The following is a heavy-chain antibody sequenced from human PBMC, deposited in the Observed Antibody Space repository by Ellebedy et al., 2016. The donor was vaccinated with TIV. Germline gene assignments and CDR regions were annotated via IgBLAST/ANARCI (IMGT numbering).Heavy chain of an antibody. CDR1: GYTFTSYY. CDR2: INPSGGST. D-gene: IGHD3-22*01. CDR3: ARDDVTYYYDSSGPGGFA. J-gene: IGHJ4*02. Sequence: ASVKVSCXASGYTFTSYYLHWVRQAPGQGLEWMGIINPSGGSTSYAQKFQGRVTMTRDTSTSTVYMELSSLRSEDTAVYYCARDDVTYYYDSSGPGGFAWGQGTLVTVSS. V-gene: IGHV1-46*01.